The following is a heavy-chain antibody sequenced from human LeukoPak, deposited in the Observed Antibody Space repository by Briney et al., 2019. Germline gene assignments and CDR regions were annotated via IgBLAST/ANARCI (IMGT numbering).Heavy chain of an antibody. Sequence: GASVKVSCKASGYTFTSYDINWVRQATGQGLEWMGWMNPNSGNTGYAQKFQGRVTMTRNTSISTAYMELSSLRSEDTAVYYRARGNWNYVPAFDIWGQGTMVTVSS. CDR3: ARGNWNYVPAFDI. J-gene: IGHJ3*02. V-gene: IGHV1-8*01. D-gene: IGHD1-7*01. CDR1: GYTFTSYD. CDR2: MNPNSGNT.